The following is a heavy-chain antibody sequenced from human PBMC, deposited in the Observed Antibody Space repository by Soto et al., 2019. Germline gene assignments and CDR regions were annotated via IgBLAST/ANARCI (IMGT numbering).Heavy chain of an antibody. V-gene: IGHV1-18*01. CDR1: GYIFVNYG. CDR2: ISPYTGDT. Sequence: QVQLVQSGDEMKKPGASVRVSCKASGYIFVNYGIAWVRQAPGQGLEWMGWISPYTGDTHSASKFQGRLTMTTDTSTSTAYMVLGSLTSDDPAVYYCAMVDNYVTPTPQDVWGQGTTVTVSS. D-gene: IGHD3-16*01. CDR3: AMVDNYVTPTPQDV. J-gene: IGHJ6*02.